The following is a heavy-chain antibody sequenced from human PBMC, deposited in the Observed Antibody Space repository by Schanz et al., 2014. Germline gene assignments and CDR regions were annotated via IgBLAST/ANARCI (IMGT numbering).Heavy chain of an antibody. V-gene: IGHV4-4*02. CDR3: AREIESSMIRGVID. Sequence: QVQLQESGPGLVKPSGTLSLTCTVSGDSISNSHWWNWVRQPPGKGLAWIGVIYHGGTTIYNPSLESRVTISIEKSKNQFSVRLTSVPAADTAVYYCAREIESSMIRGVIDWGQGTLVTVSS. CDR2: IYHGGTT. CDR1: GDSISNSHW. J-gene: IGHJ4*02. D-gene: IGHD3-10*01.